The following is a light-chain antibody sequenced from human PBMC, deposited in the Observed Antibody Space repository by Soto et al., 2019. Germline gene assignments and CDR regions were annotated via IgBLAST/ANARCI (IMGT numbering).Light chain of an antibody. Sequence: DIQMTQSPSSLSASVGDRVTITCRASQDITNYLNWYQQKPGTAPKLLIYDASYLEAGVPSRFSGSGSATDFSFTIRSLQPEDVATYYCQQYDLLPYTFGQGTRLELK. V-gene: IGKV1-33*01. CDR1: QDITNY. J-gene: IGKJ2*01. CDR2: DAS. CDR3: QQYDLLPYT.